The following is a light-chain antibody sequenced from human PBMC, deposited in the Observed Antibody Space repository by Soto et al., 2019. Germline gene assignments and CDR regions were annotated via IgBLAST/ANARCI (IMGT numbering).Light chain of an antibody. V-gene: IGLV2-14*01. CDR1: SSDVGSYNY. CDR3: SSYTDSSTL. CDR2: GVS. Sequence: QSVLTQPASVSGSPGQSITISCTGTSSDVGSYNYVSWYQQHPGKAPKLMIYGVSDRSSGISSRFSGSKSGNTASLTISGLQTEDEADYYCSSYTDSSTLFGTGTQLTVL. J-gene: IGLJ1*01.